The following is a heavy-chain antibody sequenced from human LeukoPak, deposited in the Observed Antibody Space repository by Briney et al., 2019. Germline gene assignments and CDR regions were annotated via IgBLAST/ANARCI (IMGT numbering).Heavy chain of an antibody. D-gene: IGHD5-24*01. CDR1: GFTISTYW. Sequence: GGSLRLSCAASGFTISTYWMSWVRQAPGKGLEWVSSISSSSSYIYYADSVKGRFTISRDNAKNSLFLQMNSLRTEDTAMYFCAREPGRTRWLQVWGQGTLVTVSS. CDR3: AREPGRTRWLQV. CDR2: ISSSSSYI. J-gene: IGHJ4*02. V-gene: IGHV3-21*01.